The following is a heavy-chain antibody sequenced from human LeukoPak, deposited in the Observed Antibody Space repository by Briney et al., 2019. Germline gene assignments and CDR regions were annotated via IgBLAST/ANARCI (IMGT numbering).Heavy chain of an antibody. V-gene: IGHV3-30*18. Sequence: PGGSLRLSCAASGFTFSSYGMHWVRQAPGKGLEWVAVISYDGSNKYYADSVKGRFTISRDNSKNTLYLQMNSLRAEDTAVYYCAKDGYYYGSGRHRHYMDVWGKGTTVTVSS. J-gene: IGHJ6*03. CDR2: ISYDGSNK. D-gene: IGHD3-10*01. CDR1: GFTFSSYG. CDR3: AKDGYYYGSGRHRHYMDV.